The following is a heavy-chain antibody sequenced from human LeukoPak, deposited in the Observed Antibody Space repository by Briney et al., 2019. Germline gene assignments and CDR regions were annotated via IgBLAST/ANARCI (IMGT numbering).Heavy chain of an antibody. V-gene: IGHV4-39*07. D-gene: IGHD3-3*01. CDR3: AREGKVSEYDGGYYMDV. CDR2: IYYSGST. Sequence: SETLSLTCTVSGGSISSSSYYWGWIRQPPGKGLEWIGSIYYSGSTYYNPSLKSRVTISVDTSKNQFSLKLSSVTAADTAVYYCAREGKVSEYDGGYYMDVWGKGTTVTVSS. J-gene: IGHJ6*03. CDR1: GGSISSSSYY.